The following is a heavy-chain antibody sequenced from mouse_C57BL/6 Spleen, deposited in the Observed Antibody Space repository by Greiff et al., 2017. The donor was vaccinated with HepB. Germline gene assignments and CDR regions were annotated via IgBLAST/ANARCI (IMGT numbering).Heavy chain of an antibody. D-gene: IGHD1-1*01. CDR2: IHPNSGST. J-gene: IGHJ4*01. Sequence: VQLQQPGAELVKPGASVKLSCKASGYTFTSYWMHWVKQRPGQGLEWIGMIHPNSGSTNYNEKFKSKATLTVNKSSSTAYMQLSSLTSEDSAVNYCAMYGSQYYYAMDYWGQGTSVTVSS. CDR1: GYTFTSYW. CDR3: AMYGSQYYYAMDY. V-gene: IGHV1-64*01.